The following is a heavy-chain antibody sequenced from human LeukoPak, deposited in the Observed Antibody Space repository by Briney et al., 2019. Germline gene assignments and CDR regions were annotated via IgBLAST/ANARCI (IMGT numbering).Heavy chain of an antibody. Sequence: SETLSLTCTVSGGSISSYYWGWIRQPPGKGLEWIGCIYYSGSTNYNPSLKSRVTISVDTSKNQFSLKLSSVTAADTAVYYCARERIAVAGTEMHWFDPWGQGTLVTVSS. D-gene: IGHD6-19*01. CDR3: ARERIAVAGTEMHWFDP. CDR2: IYYSGST. J-gene: IGHJ5*02. CDR1: GGSISSYY. V-gene: IGHV4-59*01.